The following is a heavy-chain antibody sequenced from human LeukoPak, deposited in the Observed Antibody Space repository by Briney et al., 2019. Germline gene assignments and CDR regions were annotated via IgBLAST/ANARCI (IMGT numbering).Heavy chain of an antibody. CDR1: GFTFSSYG. CDR3: AKMSGTYYFVEY. D-gene: IGHD1-26*01. Sequence: GGSLRLSCAASGFTFSSYGMHWVRQAPGKGLEWVAFIRYDGSNKYYADSVKGRFTISRDNSKNTLYLQMNSLRPEDTAVYYCAKMSGTYYFVEYWGQGTLVTVSS. V-gene: IGHV3-30*02. J-gene: IGHJ4*02. CDR2: IRYDGSNK.